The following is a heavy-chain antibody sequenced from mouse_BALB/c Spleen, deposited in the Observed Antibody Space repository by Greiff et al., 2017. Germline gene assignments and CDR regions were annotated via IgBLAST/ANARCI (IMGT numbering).Heavy chain of an antibody. CDR2: IDPFNGGT. Sequence: VQLQQSGPELMKPGASVKISCKASGYSFTSYYMHWVKQSHGKSLEWIGYIDPFNGGTSYNQKFKGKATLTVDKSSSTAYMHLSSLTSEDSAVYYCARGNYDAMDYWGQGTSVTVSA. CDR3: ARGNYDAMDY. V-gene: IGHV1S135*01. CDR1: GYSFTSYY. J-gene: IGHJ4*01.